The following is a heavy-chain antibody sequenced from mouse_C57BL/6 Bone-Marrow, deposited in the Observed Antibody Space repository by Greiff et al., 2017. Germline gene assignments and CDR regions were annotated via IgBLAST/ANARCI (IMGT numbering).Heavy chain of an antibody. CDR3: ARGEDYYGSSYGFAY. CDR1: GYSITSGYY. D-gene: IGHD1-1*01. Sequence: VQLKESGPGLVKPSQSLSLTCSVTGYSITSGYYWNWIRQFPGNKLEWMGYISYDGSNNYNPSLKNRISITRDTSKNQFFLKLNSVTTEDTATYYCARGEDYYGSSYGFAYWGQGTLVTVSA. V-gene: IGHV3-6*01. J-gene: IGHJ3*01. CDR2: ISYDGSN.